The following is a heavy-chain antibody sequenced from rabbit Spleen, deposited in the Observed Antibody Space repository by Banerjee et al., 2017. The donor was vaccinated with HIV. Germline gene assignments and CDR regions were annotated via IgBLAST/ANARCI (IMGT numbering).Heavy chain of an antibody. CDR2: IDAGSSGNT. J-gene: IGHJ6*01. D-gene: IGHD7-1*01. CDR3: ARDTGTSFSTYGMDL. CDR1: GFSFSSTYY. Sequence: QSLEESGGGLVQPEGSLTLTCTASGFSFSSTYYMCWVRQAPGKGLEWIACIDAGSSGNTYYASWAKGRFTCSKTSSTTVTLQMTSLTVADTATYFCARDTGTSFSTYGMDLWGPGTLVTVS. V-gene: IGHV1S40*01.